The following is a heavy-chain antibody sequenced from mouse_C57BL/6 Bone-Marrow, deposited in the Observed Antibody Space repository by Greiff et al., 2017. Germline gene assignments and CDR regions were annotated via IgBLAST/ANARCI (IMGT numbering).Heavy chain of an antibody. V-gene: IGHV1-55*01. J-gene: IGHJ1*03. CDR3: ARYDDYDVGWYFDV. CDR1: GYTFTSYW. D-gene: IGHD2-4*01. Sequence: QVQLQQSGAELVKPGASVKMSCKASGYTFTSYWITWVKQRPGQGLEWIGDIYPGSGSTNYNEKFKSKATLTVDTSSSTAYMQLSSLTSEDSAVYYCARYDDYDVGWYFDVWGTGTTGTVSS. CDR2: IYPGSGST.